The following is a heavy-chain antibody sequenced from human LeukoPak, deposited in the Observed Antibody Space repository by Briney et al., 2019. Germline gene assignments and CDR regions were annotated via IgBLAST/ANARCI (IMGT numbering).Heavy chain of an antibody. V-gene: IGHV4-59*01. CDR3: ARATYYYDSSGYLGPLPLDY. Sequence: SETLSLTCTVSGGSISSYYWSWIRQPPGKGLEWMGYIYYSGSTNYNPSLKSRVTISVDTSKNQFSLKLSSVTAADTAVYYCARATYYYDSSGYLGPLPLDYWGQGTLVTVSS. D-gene: IGHD3-22*01. J-gene: IGHJ4*02. CDR1: GGSISSYY. CDR2: IYYSGST.